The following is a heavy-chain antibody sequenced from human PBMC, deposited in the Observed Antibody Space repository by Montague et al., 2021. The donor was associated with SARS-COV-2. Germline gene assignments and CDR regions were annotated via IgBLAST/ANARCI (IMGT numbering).Heavy chain of an antibody. CDR1: GGSISSSSYY. CDR2: IYYSGST. D-gene: IGHD2-15*01. Sequence: SETLSLTCTVSGGSISSSSYYWGWIRQPPGKGLEWIGSIYYSGSTYYNPSLKNRVTISVDTSKNQFSLKLSSVTAADTAVYYCARGSHQYCGGGSCYSTFDYWGQGTLVTVSS. V-gene: IGHV4-39*07. J-gene: IGHJ4*02. CDR3: ARGSHQYCGGGSCYSTFDY.